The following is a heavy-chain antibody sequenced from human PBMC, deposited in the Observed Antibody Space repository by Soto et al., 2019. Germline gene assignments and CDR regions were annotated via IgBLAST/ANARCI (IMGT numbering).Heavy chain of an antibody. CDR3: ARGRYGDY. D-gene: IGHD1-1*01. J-gene: IGHJ4*02. CDR1: GYTLTSYG. V-gene: IGHV1-18*01. Sequence: QVHLVQSGAEVKKPGASVKVSCKASGYTLTSYGITWVRQAPGQGLEWMGWISAHNGNTDYAQKLQGRVIVTRDTSTSTAYRELRSLRSDDTAVYYCARGRYGDYWGQGALVTVSS. CDR2: ISAHNGNT.